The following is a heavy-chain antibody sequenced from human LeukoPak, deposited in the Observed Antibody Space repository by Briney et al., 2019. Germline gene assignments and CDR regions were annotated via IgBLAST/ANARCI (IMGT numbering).Heavy chain of an antibody. CDR3: AKGRGWLQFFDS. D-gene: IGHD5-24*01. J-gene: IGHJ4*02. V-gene: IGHV3-23*01. CDR1: GFTFSSYA. CDR2: ITGSGGTT. Sequence: PGGSLRLSCAASGFTFSSYAMNWVRQAPGKGLEWVSTITGSGGTTYNADSVKGRFTIARDNSKNTLYLQMNSLRAEDTAVYFCAKGRGWLQFFDSWGQGTLVTVSS.